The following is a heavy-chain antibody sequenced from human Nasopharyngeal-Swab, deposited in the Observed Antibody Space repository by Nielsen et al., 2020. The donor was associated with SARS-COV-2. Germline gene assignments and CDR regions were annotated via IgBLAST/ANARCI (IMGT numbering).Heavy chain of an antibody. CDR2: IYPGDSDT. V-gene: IGHV5-51*01. J-gene: IGHJ4*02. Sequence: GESLKISCKGSGYSFTSYWIGWVRQMPGKGLEWMGIIYPGDSDTRYSSSFQGQVTISADKSISTAYLQWSSLKASDTAMYYCARHGNIVVAPADYWGQGTLVTVSS. CDR1: GYSFTSYW. D-gene: IGHD2-21*01. CDR3: ARHGNIVVAPADY.